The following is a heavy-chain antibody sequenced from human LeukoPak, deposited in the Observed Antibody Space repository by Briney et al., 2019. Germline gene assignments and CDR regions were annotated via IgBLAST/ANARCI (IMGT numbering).Heavy chain of an antibody. CDR2: NYYSGST. CDR1: GGSISSSSYY. D-gene: IGHD4-17*01. Sequence: SSETLSLTCTVSGGSISSSSYYWGWIRQPPGKGLEWIGSNYYSGSTYYNPSLKSRVTISVDTSKNQFSLKLSSVTAADTAVYYCAMVRAVTKNYYYYYGMDVWGQGTTVTVSS. CDR3: AMVRAVTKNYYYYYGMDV. J-gene: IGHJ6*02. V-gene: IGHV4-39*01.